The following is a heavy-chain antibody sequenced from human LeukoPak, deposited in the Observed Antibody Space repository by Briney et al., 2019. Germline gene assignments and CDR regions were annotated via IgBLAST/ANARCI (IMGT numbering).Heavy chain of an antibody. D-gene: IGHD5-24*01. CDR2: LYDTGIT. Sequence: SETLSLTCTVSGGSISSYYWSWIRHPPGKGLEWIGYLYDTGITNYNPSLKSRVTISVDTSKNQFSLKLSSVTAADTAVYYCARGTVRDGYNFNYWGQGTLVTVSS. CDR3: ARGTVRDGYNFNY. CDR1: GGSISSYY. V-gene: IGHV4-59*01. J-gene: IGHJ4*02.